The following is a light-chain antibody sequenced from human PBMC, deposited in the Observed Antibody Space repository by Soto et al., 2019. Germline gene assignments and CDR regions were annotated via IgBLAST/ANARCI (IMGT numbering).Light chain of an antibody. Sequence: EIVMTQSPATLSLSPGEGYTLSCRASQSVSSSYLSWYQQKPGQAPRLLIYGASTRATGIPARFSGSGSGTDFTLTISSLQPEDFAVYYCQQDYNSLTFGGGTKVDIK. CDR2: GAS. CDR3: QQDYNSLT. V-gene: IGKV3D-7*01. J-gene: IGKJ4*01. CDR1: QSVSSSY.